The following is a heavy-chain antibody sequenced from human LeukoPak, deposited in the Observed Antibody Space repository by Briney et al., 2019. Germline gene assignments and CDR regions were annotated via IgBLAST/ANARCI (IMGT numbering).Heavy chain of an antibody. CDR2: IIPIFGTA. CDR3: ALGDIVVVPAATNWFDP. CDR1: GGTFSSYA. V-gene: IGHV1-69*05. Sequence: GASVKVSCEASGGTFSSYAISWVRQAPGQGLEWMGGIIPIFGTANYAQKFQGRVTITTDESTSTAYMELSSLRSEDTAVYYCALGDIVVVPAATNWFDPWGQGTLVTVSS. D-gene: IGHD2-2*01. J-gene: IGHJ5*02.